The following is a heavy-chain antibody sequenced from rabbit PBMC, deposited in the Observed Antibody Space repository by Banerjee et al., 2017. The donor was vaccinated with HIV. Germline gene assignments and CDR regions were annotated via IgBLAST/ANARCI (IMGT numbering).Heavy chain of an antibody. V-gene: IGHV1S40*01. J-gene: IGHJ6*01. CDR3: ARTDAAGAGFDL. CDR1: GFSFSSNYY. Sequence: QSLEESGGDLVKPGASLTLTCTASGFSFSSNYYMCWVRQTPGKGLEWIGCIYTGSDSTYYASWAKGRFTISKTSSTTVTLQMTSLTAADTATYFCARTDAAGAGFDLWGPGTLVTVS. CDR2: IYTGSDST. D-gene: IGHD3-1*01.